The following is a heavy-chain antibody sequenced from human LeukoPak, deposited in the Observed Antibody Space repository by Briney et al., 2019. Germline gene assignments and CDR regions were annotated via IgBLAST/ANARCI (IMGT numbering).Heavy chain of an antibody. Sequence: GGSLRLSCAASGFTFSSYEMNWVRQAPGKGLEWVSYISSSGSTIYYADSVKGRFTISRDNAKNSLYLQMNSLRAEDTAVYYCASSTRTRLQPDYWGQGTLVAVSS. CDR1: GFTFSSYE. V-gene: IGHV3-48*03. J-gene: IGHJ4*02. D-gene: IGHD4-11*01. CDR3: ASSTRTRLQPDY. CDR2: ISSSGSTI.